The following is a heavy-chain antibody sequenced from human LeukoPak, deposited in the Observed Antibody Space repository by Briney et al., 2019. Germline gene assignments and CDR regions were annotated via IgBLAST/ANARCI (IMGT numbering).Heavy chain of an antibody. CDR2: IYTSGST. D-gene: IGHD4-23*01. CDR3: ARCRGAGPGGKVCQIFDY. CDR1: GGSISSYY. J-gene: IGHJ4*02. V-gene: IGHV4-4*07. Sequence: PETLSLTCTVSGGSISSYYWSWIRQPAGKGLEWIGRIYTSGSTNFNPSLKSRVTMSVDTSKNQFSLKLSSVTAADTAVYYCARCRGAGPGGKVCQIFDYWGQGTLVTVSS.